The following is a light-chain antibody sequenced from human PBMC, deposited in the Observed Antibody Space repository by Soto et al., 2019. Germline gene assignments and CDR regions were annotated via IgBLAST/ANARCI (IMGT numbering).Light chain of an antibody. CDR2: DAS. Sequence: EIVLTQSPGSLSLSPGGSAALSCRSTESIDSNFLAWYQQKPGLAPRLLIYDASSRATGIPDRFSGSGSGTDFTLTISRLEPEDFAVYYCQQYGSSQTFGQGTKVDI. J-gene: IGKJ1*01. V-gene: IGKV3D-20*01. CDR3: QQYGSSQT. CDR1: ESIDSNF.